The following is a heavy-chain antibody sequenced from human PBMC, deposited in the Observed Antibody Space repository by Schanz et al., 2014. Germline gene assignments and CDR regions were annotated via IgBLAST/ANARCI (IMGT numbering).Heavy chain of an antibody. CDR2: ISASGGST. V-gene: IGHV3-23*04. D-gene: IGHD3-10*01. J-gene: IGHJ3*02. CDR1: GFPFSAYA. Sequence: EVQLVQSGGGLVQPGGSLRLSCTASGFPFSAYAMTWVRQIPGKGLEWVSAISASGGSTYYADSVKGRFTISRDNSKNTLYLQMNSLRAEDTAVYYCAKGRFGELSAFDIWGQGTMVTVSS. CDR3: AKGRFGELSAFDI.